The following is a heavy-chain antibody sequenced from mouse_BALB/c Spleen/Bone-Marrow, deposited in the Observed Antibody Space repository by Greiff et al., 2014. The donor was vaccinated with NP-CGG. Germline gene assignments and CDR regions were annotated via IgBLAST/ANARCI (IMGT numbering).Heavy chain of an antibody. V-gene: IGHV1S81*02. Sequence: QVQLQQSGAELVKPGASVKLSCKASGYTFTSYYMYWVRQRPGQGLEWIGEINPINGGTNFSEKFKSRATLTVDKSSSTASMQLSTLTSEDSAVYYCTRSNYGCWYFDVWGAGTTVTVSS. CDR2: INPINGGT. CDR3: TRSNYGCWYFDV. J-gene: IGHJ1*01. D-gene: IGHD1-1*01. CDR1: GYTFTSYY.